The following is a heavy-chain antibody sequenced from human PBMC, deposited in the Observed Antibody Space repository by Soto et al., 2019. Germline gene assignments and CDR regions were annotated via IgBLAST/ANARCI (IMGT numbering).Heavy chain of an antibody. V-gene: IGHV3-30*03. J-gene: IGHJ6*02. CDR1: GFTFSSYG. CDR2: ISYDGSNK. CDR3: ATSDYAPVTQHRGGMDV. Sequence: QVQLVESGGGVVQPGRSLRLSCAASGFTFSSYGMHCVRQAPGKGLEWVAVISYDGSNKYYADSVKGRFTISRDNSKNTLYLKMNSLRAEDTAVYYCATSDYAPVTQHRGGMDVWGQGTTVTVSS. D-gene: IGHD4-17*01.